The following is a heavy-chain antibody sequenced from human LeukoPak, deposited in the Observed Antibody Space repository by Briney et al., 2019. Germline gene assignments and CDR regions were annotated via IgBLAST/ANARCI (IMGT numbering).Heavy chain of an antibody. V-gene: IGHV3-23*01. D-gene: IGHD2-2*01. J-gene: IGHJ5*02. CDR2: ISASGLTT. CDR3: AKEPREYCSRTSCPNWIDA. Sequence: PGGSLRLSCAASGFTFSSYAMSWVRQAPGKGLEWVSAISASGLTTYYADSVKGRSSISRDNSKNTLYLQMSSLRADDAAVYYCAKEPREYCSRTSCPNWIDAWGQGTLVTISS. CDR1: GFTFSSYA.